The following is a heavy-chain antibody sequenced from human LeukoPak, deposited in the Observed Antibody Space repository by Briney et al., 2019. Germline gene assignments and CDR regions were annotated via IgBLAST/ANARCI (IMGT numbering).Heavy chain of an antibody. CDR3: ARGRIQLWSRLDY. Sequence: GGSLRLSCAASGFALSSHWMTWVRQVPGRGPEWVANVNRDGSETYYLDSVKGRFTISKDNAKNTLYLQMNSLRAEDTAVYYCARGRIQLWSRLDYWGQGTLVTVSS. CDR2: VNRDGSET. CDR1: GFALSSHW. V-gene: IGHV3-7*01. D-gene: IGHD5-18*01. J-gene: IGHJ4*02.